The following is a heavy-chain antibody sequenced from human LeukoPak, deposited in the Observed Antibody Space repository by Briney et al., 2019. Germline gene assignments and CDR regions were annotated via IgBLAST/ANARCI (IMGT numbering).Heavy chain of an antibody. CDR2: IYTSGST. V-gene: IGHV4-4*07. CDR1: GGSISSYY. D-gene: IGHD3-9*01. CDR3: ARDNSDILTGYYRAFDY. J-gene: IGHJ4*02. Sequence: SETLSLTCTVSGGSISSYYWSWIRQLAGKGLEWIGRIYTSGSTNYNPSLKSRVTMSVDTSKNQFSLKLSSVTAADTAVYYCARDNSDILTGYYRAFDYWGQGTLVTVSS.